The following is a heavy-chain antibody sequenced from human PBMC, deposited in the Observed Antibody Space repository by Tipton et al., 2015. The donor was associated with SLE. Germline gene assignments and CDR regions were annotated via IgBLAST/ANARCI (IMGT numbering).Heavy chain of an antibody. CDR3: ARGRQWLVRGYLQH. V-gene: IGHV4-34*01. J-gene: IGHJ1*01. CDR2: INHSGST. CDR1: GGSFSGYY. Sequence: TLSLTCAVYGGSFSGYYWSWIRQPPGKGLEWIGEINHSGSTNYNPSLKNRVTISVDTSKNQFSLKLSSVTAADTAVYYCARGRQWLVRGYLQHWGQGTLVTVSS. D-gene: IGHD6-19*01.